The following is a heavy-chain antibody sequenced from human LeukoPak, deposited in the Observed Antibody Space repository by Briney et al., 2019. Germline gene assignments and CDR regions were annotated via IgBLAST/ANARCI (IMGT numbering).Heavy chain of an antibody. J-gene: IGHJ4*02. CDR2: ISSSSSTI. D-gene: IGHD1-26*01. V-gene: IGHV3-48*01. Sequence: GGSLRLSCAASGFTFSSYSMNWVRQAPGKGLEWVSYISSSSSTIYYADSVKGRFTISRDNAKNSLYLQMNSLRAEDTAVYYCARDSGVGAMNGIDYWGQGTLVTVSS. CDR3: ARDSGVGAMNGIDY. CDR1: GFTFSSYS.